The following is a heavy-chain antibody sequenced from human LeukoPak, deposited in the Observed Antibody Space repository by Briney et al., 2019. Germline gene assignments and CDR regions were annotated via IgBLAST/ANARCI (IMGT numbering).Heavy chain of an antibody. Sequence: GGSLRLSCAASGFTFSSYSMNWVRQAPGKGLEWVSSISSSSDYIYYADSVKGRFTISRDNAKNSLFLQMNSLRGEDTAVYYCARGRYCSSTSCYAYYGMDVWGQGTTVTVSS. D-gene: IGHD2-2*01. V-gene: IGHV3-21*01. CDR2: ISSSSDYI. CDR3: ARGRYCSSTSCYAYYGMDV. CDR1: GFTFSSYS. J-gene: IGHJ6*02.